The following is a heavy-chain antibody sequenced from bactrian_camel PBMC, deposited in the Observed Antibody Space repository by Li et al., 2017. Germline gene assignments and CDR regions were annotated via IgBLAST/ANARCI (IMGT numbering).Heavy chain of an antibody. CDR2: IAGLGAT. J-gene: IGHJ6*01. V-gene: IGHV3S53*01. Sequence: HVQLVESGGGSVQAGGSMRLSCVGSGYSYSQYTMGWFRQAPGKEREVVAAIAGLGATRYADSVRGRFTISRDNAKKPVYLQMSGLKTEDDGVYYVAMNFGYWGHGTQVTVS. CDR1: GYSYSQYT. D-gene: IGHD3*01. CDR3: AMNFGY.